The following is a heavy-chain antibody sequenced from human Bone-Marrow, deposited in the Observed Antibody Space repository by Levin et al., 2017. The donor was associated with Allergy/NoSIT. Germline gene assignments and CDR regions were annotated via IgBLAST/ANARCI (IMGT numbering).Heavy chain of an antibody. Sequence: SQTLSLTCAVYGGSFSGYYWSWIRQPPGKGLEWIGEINHSGSTNYNPSLKSRVTISVDTSKNQFSLKLSSVTAADTAVYYCARGEQHWGQGTLVTVSS. CDR3: ARGEQH. CDR1: GGSFSGYY. V-gene: IGHV4-34*01. CDR2: INHSGST. J-gene: IGHJ1*01.